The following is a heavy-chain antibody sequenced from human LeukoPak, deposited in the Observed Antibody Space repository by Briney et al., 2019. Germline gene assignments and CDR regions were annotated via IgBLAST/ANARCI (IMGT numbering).Heavy chain of an antibody. D-gene: IGHD2-15*01. Sequence: SETLSLTCTVSGGSINNYYWSWIRQPPGEGLEWIAYIHYSGGTNYNPSLKSRLTISVATSKNQFSLKVTSVTAANTAVYYCATSQLHCRGSSCYPSWFDPWGQGTLVTVSS. CDR2: IHYSGGT. J-gene: IGHJ5*02. CDR3: ATSQLHCRGSSCYPSWFDP. CDR1: GGSINNYY. V-gene: IGHV4-59*01.